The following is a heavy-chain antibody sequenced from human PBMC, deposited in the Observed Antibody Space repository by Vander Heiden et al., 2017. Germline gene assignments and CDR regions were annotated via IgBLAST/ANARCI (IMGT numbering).Heavy chain of an antibody. CDR1: GFTFSSYW. CDR2: INSDGSST. D-gene: IGHD4-17*01. Sequence: EVQLVESGGGLVQPGGSLRLSCAAAGFTFSSYWMHWVRQAPGKGLVWVSRINSDGSSTSYADSVKGRFTISRDNAKNTLYLQMNSLRAEDTAVYYCARHRLDYGDYYFDYWGQGTLVTVSS. V-gene: IGHV3-74*01. J-gene: IGHJ4*02. CDR3: ARHRLDYGDYYFDY.